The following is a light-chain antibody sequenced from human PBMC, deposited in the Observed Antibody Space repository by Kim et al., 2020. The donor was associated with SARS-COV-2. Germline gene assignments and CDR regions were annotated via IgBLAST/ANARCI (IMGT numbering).Light chain of an antibody. J-gene: IGLJ2*01. V-gene: IGLV3-1*01. CDR3: QAWDSSTVV. Sequence: SYELTQPPSVSVSPGQTASITCSGDKLGDKYACWYQQKPGQSPVVDIHQDSKRPSGIPERFSGSNSGNTATLTISGTQAMDEANYYCQAWDSSTVVFGGGTQLTVL. CDR2: QDS. CDR1: KLGDKY.